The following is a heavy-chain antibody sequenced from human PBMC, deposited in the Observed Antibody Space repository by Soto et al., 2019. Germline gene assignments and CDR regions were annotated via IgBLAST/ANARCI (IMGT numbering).Heavy chain of an antibody. V-gene: IGHV5-51*01. CDR1: GYSFTSYW. J-gene: IGHJ3*02. Sequence: GESLKISCKGSGYSFTSYWIGWVRQMPGKGLEWMGIIYPGDSDTRYSPSFQGQVTISADKSISTAYLQWSSLKASDTAMYYCARRLYGGNSMVYAFDIWGQGTMVTVSS. CDR3: ARRLYGGNSMVYAFDI. D-gene: IGHD2-21*02. CDR2: IYPGDSDT.